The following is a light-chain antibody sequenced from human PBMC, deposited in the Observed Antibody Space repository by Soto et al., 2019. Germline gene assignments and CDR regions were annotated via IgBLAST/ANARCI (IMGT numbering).Light chain of an antibody. Sequence: PDSLAVSLGERATINCKSSQSLLYSSNNKNYFAWYQQKPGQPPKLLIYWASTRESGVPDRFSGSGSGTDFTLTISSLQAEDVAVYYCQQYYSTPRTFGQGTKVDIK. V-gene: IGKV4-1*01. CDR2: WAS. CDR1: QSLLYSSNNKNY. CDR3: QQYYSTPRT. J-gene: IGKJ1*01.